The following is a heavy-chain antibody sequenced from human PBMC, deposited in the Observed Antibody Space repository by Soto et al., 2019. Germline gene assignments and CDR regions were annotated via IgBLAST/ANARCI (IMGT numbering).Heavy chain of an antibody. J-gene: IGHJ6*02. Sequence: QVQLVESGGGVVQPGRSLRLSCAASGFTFSSCGMHWVRQAPGKGLEWVAVISYDGSNKYYADSVKGRFTISRDNSKNTLYLQMNSLRAEDTAVYFCAKDSLRGYDPYYYYGMDVWGQGTTVTVSS. CDR3: AKDSLRGYDPYYYYGMDV. CDR2: ISYDGSNK. V-gene: IGHV3-30*18. CDR1: GFTFSSCG. D-gene: IGHD5-12*01.